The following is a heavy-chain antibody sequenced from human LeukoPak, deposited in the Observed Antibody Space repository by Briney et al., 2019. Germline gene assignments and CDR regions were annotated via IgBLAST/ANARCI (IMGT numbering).Heavy chain of an antibody. J-gene: IGHJ6*03. Sequence: SETLSLTCTVSGGSISSSSYYWGWIRQPPGKGLEWIGSIYYSGSTYYNPPLKSRVTISVDTSKNQFSLKLSSVTAADTAVYYCAREAYGDYDSLSEYYYYCMDVWGKGTTVTISS. CDR1: GGSISSSSYY. CDR2: IYYSGST. V-gene: IGHV4-39*02. CDR3: AREAYGDYDSLSEYYYYCMDV. D-gene: IGHD4-17*01.